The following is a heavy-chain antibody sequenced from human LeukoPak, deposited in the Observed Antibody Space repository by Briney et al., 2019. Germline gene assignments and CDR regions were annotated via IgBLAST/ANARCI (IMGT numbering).Heavy chain of an antibody. D-gene: IGHD1-14*01. J-gene: IGHJ4*02. CDR1: GFTFSSYG. Sequence: GGSLRLSCAASGFTFSSYGMHWVRQAPGKGLEWVAVISYDGSNKYYADSVKGRFTISRDNSKNTLYLQMNSLRAEDTAVYYCASEGSTGGLLWGQGTLVTVSS. CDR2: ISYDGSNK. CDR3: ASEGSTGGLL. V-gene: IGHV3-30*03.